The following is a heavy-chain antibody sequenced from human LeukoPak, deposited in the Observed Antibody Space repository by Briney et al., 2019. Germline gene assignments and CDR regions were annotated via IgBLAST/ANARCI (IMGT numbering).Heavy chain of an antibody. CDR1: GGSFSGYY. J-gene: IGHJ1*01. V-gene: IGHV4-34*01. CDR2: INHSGST. D-gene: IGHD6-19*01. CDR3: ARATGYSSGWYPEYFQH. Sequence: SETLSLTCAVYGGSFSGYYWSWIRQPPGKGLEWIGEINHSGSTNYNPSLKSRVTISVDTSKNQFSLKLSSVTAADTAVYYCARATGYSSGWYPEYFQHWGQGTLVTVSS.